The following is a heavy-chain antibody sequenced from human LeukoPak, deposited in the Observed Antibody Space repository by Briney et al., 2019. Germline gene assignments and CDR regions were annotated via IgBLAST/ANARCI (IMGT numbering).Heavy chain of an antibody. D-gene: IGHD6-25*01. Sequence: GGSLRLSCATSGFSFVSYWMTWVRQAPGKGLEWVANIKQDGSEKNYADSVKGRFTISRDGNSLYLQMHSLRAEDTAVYYCAREAAPRYWGQGTLVTVSS. J-gene: IGHJ4*02. CDR2: IKQDGSEK. CDR1: GFSFVSYW. V-gene: IGHV3-7*01. CDR3: AREAAPRY.